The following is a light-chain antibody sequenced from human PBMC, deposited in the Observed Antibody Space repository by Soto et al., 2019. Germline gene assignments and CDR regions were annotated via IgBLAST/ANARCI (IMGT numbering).Light chain of an antibody. J-gene: IGKJ2*01. CDR3: HQYAHTPFT. Sequence: DIVMTQPPDSLAVSLGERATINCKSSQSRLYTPNNNNYLAWFQQKPGQPPKLLIYWASTRESGAPDRFSGSGSGTDFTLTIISVQAEDVAVYYCHQYAHTPFTFGQGTKLEIK. V-gene: IGKV4-1*01. CDR1: QSRLYTPNNNNY. CDR2: WAS.